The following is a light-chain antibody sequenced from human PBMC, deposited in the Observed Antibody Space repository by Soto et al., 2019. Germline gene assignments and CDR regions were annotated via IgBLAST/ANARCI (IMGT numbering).Light chain of an antibody. V-gene: IGLV2-14*01. CDR1: SSDVGGYNS. CDR3: SSYTSSSAPHV. CDR2: DVT. Sequence: QSALTQPASVSGSPGQSITISCTGTSSDVGGYNSVSWYQHHPGKAPKLMIYDVTNRPSGVSNRFSGSKSGNTASLTISGLQAEDEADYYCSSYTSSSAPHVFGGGTKPTVL. J-gene: IGLJ2*01.